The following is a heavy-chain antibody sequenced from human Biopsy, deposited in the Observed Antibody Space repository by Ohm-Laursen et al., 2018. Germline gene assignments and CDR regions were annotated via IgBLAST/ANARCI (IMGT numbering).Heavy chain of an antibody. CDR3: ARDTRWSPYSMDV. CDR1: GFSFSDYH. J-gene: IGHJ6*02. Sequence: LRLSCAASGFSFSDYHMRWIRQAPGRGLEWASYISGGGTIYYGDSMKGRVTISRDNAKNSLYLQMHSLRAEDTAVYYCARDTRWSPYSMDVWGQGTTVTVSS. D-gene: IGHD4-23*01. CDR2: ISGGGTI. V-gene: IGHV3-11*01.